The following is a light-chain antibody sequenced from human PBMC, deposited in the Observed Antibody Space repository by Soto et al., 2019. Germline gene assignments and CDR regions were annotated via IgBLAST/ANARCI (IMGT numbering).Light chain of an antibody. Sequence: QSVLTQPPSVSGAPGQRVTISCIGSSSNIGAGYDVHWYQQLPGTAPKLLIYGNSNRPSGVPDRFSGSKSGTSASLATTGLQAEDEADYYCQSYDSSLSVVFGGGTQLTVL. CDR2: GNS. J-gene: IGLJ2*01. V-gene: IGLV1-40*01. CDR1: SSNIGAGYD. CDR3: QSYDSSLSVV.